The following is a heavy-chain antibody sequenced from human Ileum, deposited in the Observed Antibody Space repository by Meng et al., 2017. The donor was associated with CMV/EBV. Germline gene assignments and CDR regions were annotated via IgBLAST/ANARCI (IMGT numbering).Heavy chain of an antibody. Sequence: QEAAPTPTKPYPTLALTRTCVGGSIKNVEFYWSWIRHPQGKGLDWLFYIYYSGTTYYIPSLKSRVTISVDKSKNQFSLELSSVTAADTAVYYCASQRGYCSGVSCYHFDYWGQGTLVTVPS. V-gene: IGHV4-30-4*08. D-gene: IGHD2-15*01. CDR1: GGSIKNVEFY. CDR2: IYYSGTT. CDR3: ASQRGYCSGVSCYHFDY. J-gene: IGHJ4*02.